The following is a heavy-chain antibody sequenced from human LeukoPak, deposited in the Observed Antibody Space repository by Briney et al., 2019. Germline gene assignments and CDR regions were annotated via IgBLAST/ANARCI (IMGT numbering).Heavy chain of an antibody. J-gene: IGHJ4*02. Sequence: PGGSLRLSCAASGFTFNTFNMNWVRQAPGKGLEWVSSISSSSGYIYYADSVKGRFTISRDNAKNSLYLQMNSLRAEDTAVYYCARVGDSSGWYYFDYWGQGILVTVSS. D-gene: IGHD6-19*01. CDR1: GFTFNTFN. CDR2: ISSSSGYI. CDR3: ARVGDSSGWYYFDY. V-gene: IGHV3-21*01.